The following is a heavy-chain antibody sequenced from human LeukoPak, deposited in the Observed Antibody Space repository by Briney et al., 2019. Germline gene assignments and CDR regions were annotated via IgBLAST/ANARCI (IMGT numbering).Heavy chain of an antibody. Sequence: ASVKVSCKASGYTFTSYGISWVRQAPGQGLEWMGWISAYNGNTNYAQKFQGRVTMTRNTSISTAYMELSSLRSEDTAVYYCARGPRGDFWSGYSIYWYFDLWGRGTLVTVSS. CDR1: GYTFTSYG. J-gene: IGHJ2*01. D-gene: IGHD3-3*01. V-gene: IGHV1-18*01. CDR3: ARGPRGDFWSGYSIYWYFDL. CDR2: ISAYNGNT.